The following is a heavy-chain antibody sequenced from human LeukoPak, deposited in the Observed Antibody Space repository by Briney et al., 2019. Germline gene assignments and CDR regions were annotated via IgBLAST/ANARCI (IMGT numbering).Heavy chain of an antibody. CDR1: GGSISSGGYY. J-gene: IGHJ4*02. Sequence: PSETLSLTCTVSGGSISSGGYYWSWIRQHPGKGLEWVGYIYHSGSTYYNPSLKSRVTISVDRSKNQFSLKLSSVTAADTAVYYCARGGYSGYVGYFDYWGQGTLVTVSS. D-gene: IGHD5-12*01. V-gene: IGHV4-30-2*01. CDR2: IYHSGST. CDR3: ARGGYSGYVGYFDY.